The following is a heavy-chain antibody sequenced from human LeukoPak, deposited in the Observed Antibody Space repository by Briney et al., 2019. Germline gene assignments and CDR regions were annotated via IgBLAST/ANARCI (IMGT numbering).Heavy chain of an antibody. V-gene: IGHV4-39*07. CDR3: ARDSVYSGSSLDY. Sequence: SETLSLTCTVSGGSISSSSYYWGWIRQPPGKGLEWIGYIYYSGSTYYNPSLKSRVTISVDTSKNQFSLKLSSVTAADTAVYYCARDSVYSGSSLDYWGQGTLVTVSS. CDR2: IYYSGST. D-gene: IGHD1-26*01. CDR1: GGSISSSSYY. J-gene: IGHJ4*02.